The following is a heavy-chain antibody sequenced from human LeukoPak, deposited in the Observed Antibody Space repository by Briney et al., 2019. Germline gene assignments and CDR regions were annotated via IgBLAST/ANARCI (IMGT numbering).Heavy chain of an antibody. CDR2: IYYSGST. V-gene: IGHV4-59*01. J-gene: IGHJ4*02. CDR3: ARASYYDSSGLTDPYYFDY. D-gene: IGHD3-22*01. Sequence: SETLSLTCTVSGGSISSYYWSWIRQPPGKGLEWIGYIYYSGSTNYNPSLKSRVTISVDTSKNQFSLKLSSVTAADTAVYYCARASYYDSSGLTDPYYFDYWGQGTLVTVSS. CDR1: GGSISSYY.